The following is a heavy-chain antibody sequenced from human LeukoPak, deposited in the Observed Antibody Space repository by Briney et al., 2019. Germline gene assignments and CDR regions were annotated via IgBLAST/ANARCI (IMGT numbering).Heavy chain of an antibody. V-gene: IGHV1-69*01. Sequence: SVTVSCKASGGTFSSYAISWVRQAPGQGLEWMGGIIPIFGTANYAHKFQGRVTIIAGESNSTAYMELSSLGSEDTAVYYCARGKYCSSTSCYEGFDPWGQGTLVTVSS. CDR3: ARGKYCSSTSCYEGFDP. D-gene: IGHD2-2*01. CDR2: IIPIFGTA. J-gene: IGHJ5*02. CDR1: GGTFSSYA.